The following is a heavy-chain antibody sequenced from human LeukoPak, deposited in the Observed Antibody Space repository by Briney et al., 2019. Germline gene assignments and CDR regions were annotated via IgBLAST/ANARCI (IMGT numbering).Heavy chain of an antibody. CDR2: IHSGGTT. J-gene: IGHJ6*03. CDR3: ARDNGSGYTKGYEHYYYYLDG. CDR1: GDSISDDY. Sequence: SETLSLTCTVSGDSISDDYYTWMRQPAGKGLEWIGRIHSGGTTNYNPSLMSRVTLSIDKSKKHISLRLTSVTAADTALYYCARDNGSGYTKGYEHYYYYLDGWGKGPTVTV. V-gene: IGHV4-4*07. D-gene: IGHD3-3*02.